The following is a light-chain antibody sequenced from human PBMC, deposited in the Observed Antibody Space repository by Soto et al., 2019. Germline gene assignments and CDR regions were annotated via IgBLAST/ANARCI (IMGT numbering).Light chain of an antibody. CDR3: QQHSHWPPWT. V-gene: IGKV3-11*01. Sequence: EVVMTQSPATLSVSLGHRATLSCRASQSVSRNLAWYQQKPGQAPRLLIYGASNRATDIPARFSGSGSGTDFTLTISNLEPEDFAVYYCQQHSHWPPWTFGQGTRVEIQ. J-gene: IGKJ1*01. CDR2: GAS. CDR1: QSVSRN.